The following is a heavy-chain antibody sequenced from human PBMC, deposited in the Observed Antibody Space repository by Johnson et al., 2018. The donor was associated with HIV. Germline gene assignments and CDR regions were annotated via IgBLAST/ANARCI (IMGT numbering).Heavy chain of an antibody. Sequence: QVQLVESGGGVVQPGRSLRLSCAASGFTFSSYAMHWVRQAPGKGLEWVAVISYDGSNKYYADSVKGRFTIARDNSKHTLYLQMNSLRAEDTAVYYCARDPMVRGAGGFDIWGQGTMVTVSS. J-gene: IGHJ3*02. D-gene: IGHD3-10*01. CDR2: ISYDGSNK. CDR1: GFTFSSYA. V-gene: IGHV3-30-3*01. CDR3: ARDPMVRGAGGFDI.